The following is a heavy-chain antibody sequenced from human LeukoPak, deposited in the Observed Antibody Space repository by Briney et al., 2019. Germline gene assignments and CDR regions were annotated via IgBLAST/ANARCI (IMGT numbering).Heavy chain of an antibody. CDR2: ISSSSSYI. J-gene: IGHJ5*02. CDR1: GFTFSSYS. D-gene: IGHD6-19*01. V-gene: IGHV3-21*01. CDR3: ASYGYSCGYVAT. Sequence: PGGSLRLSCAASGFTFSSYSMNWVRQAPGKGLELVSSISSSSSYIYYADSVKGRFTISRDNAKISLYLQMNSLRAEDTAVYYCASYGYSCGYVATWGQGTLVTVSS.